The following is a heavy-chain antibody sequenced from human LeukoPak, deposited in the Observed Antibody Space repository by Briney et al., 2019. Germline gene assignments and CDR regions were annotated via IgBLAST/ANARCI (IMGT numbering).Heavy chain of an antibody. CDR2: INTYNGGA. D-gene: IGHD6-13*01. Sequence: ASVKVSCKASGDKFTTFAISWVRQAPGQGLEWMGGINTYNGGAKYAQNFQGRVTMTTDTSTTTAYMELRRLTPDDTAMYYCARLQELGHRDPDSWGQGTLVTVSS. J-gene: IGHJ4*02. V-gene: IGHV1-18*01. CDR1: GDKFTTFA. CDR3: ARLQELGHRDPDS.